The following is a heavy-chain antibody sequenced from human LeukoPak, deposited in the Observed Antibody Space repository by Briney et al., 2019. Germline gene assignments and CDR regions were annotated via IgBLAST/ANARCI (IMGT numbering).Heavy chain of an antibody. Sequence: GSLRLSCTASGFTFGDYAMSWVRQAPGKGLEWVGFIRSKGYGGTTEYAASVKGRFTISRDDSKSIAYLQMNSLKTEDTAVYYCTRTRGIAVAGTRDYWGQGTLVTVSS. V-gene: IGHV3-49*04. CDR2: IRSKGYGGTT. CDR3: TRTRGIAVAGTRDY. D-gene: IGHD6-19*01. CDR1: GFTFGDYA. J-gene: IGHJ4*02.